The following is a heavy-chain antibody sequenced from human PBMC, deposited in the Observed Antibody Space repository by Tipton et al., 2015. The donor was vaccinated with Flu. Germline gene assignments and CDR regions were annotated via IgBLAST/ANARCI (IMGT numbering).Heavy chain of an antibody. J-gene: IGHJ4*02. CDR2: IDDSGST. CDR1: GGSFSGYY. Sequence: LSCAVYGGSFSGYYWSWIRQPPGKGLEWIGEIDDSGSTNYNPSLKSRVTISVDTSKNQFSLKLSSVTAADTAVYYCARGRVRGGLWGQGTLVTVSS. CDR3: ARGRVRGGL. D-gene: IGHD3-16*01. V-gene: IGHV4-34*01.